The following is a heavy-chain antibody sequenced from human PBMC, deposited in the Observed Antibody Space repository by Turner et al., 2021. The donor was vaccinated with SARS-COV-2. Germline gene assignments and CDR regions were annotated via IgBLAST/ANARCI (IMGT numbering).Heavy chain of an antibody. V-gene: IGHV4-39*01. CDR3: ARFPYYYDSSAYPAYGMDV. CDR2: IYYSGST. CDR1: GGSLSSSSYY. Sequence: QLQLQESGPGLVKPSETLSLTCPVSGGSLSSSSYYWGWIRQPPGKGLEWIGSIYYSGSTYYNPSLKSRVTISVDTSKNQFSLKLSSVTAADTAVYYCARFPYYYDSSAYPAYGMDVWGQGTTVTVSS. D-gene: IGHD3-22*01. J-gene: IGHJ6*02.